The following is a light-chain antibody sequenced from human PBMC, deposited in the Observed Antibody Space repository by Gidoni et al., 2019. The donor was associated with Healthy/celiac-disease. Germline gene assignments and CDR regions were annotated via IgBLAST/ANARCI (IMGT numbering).Light chain of an antibody. Sequence: IQMTQSPSSLSASVGDSVTITCRASQSISSYLNWYQQKPGTAPKLLIYAASSLQSAVPSRFSGSGSGTDFTLTISSLQLEDFATYYCQQSYSTPLTFGGGTKVEIK. CDR1: QSISSY. CDR3: QQSYSTPLT. V-gene: IGKV1-39*01. J-gene: IGKJ4*01. CDR2: AAS.